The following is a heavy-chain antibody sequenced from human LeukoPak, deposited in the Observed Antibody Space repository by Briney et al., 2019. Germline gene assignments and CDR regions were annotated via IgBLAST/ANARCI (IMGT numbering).Heavy chain of an antibody. D-gene: IGHD3-16*01. CDR2: IQPDGREQ. CDR3: ASQSYARFDP. J-gene: IGHJ5*02. Sequence: PGGSLRLSCAASGFTVSSNYMSWVRQAPGKGLEWVGNIQPDGREQYPVDSVEGRFTISRDNARNSLFLQMNSLRVEDTVVYYCASQSYARFDPWGQGTLVTVSS. V-gene: IGHV3-7*01. CDR1: GFTVSSNY.